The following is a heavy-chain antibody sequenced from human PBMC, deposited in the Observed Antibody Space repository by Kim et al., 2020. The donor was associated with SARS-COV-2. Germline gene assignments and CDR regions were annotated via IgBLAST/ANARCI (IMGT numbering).Heavy chain of an antibody. CDR2: INHSGST. V-gene: IGHV4-34*01. CDR3: ARDGSWPGGRPAFDI. Sequence: SETLSLTCAVYGGSFSGYYWSWIRQPPGKGLEWIGEINHSGSTNYNPSLKSRVTISVDTSKNQFSLKLSSVTAADTAVYYCARDGSWPGGRPAFDIWGQGTMVTVSS. D-gene: IGHD2-15*01. CDR1: GGSFSGYY. J-gene: IGHJ3*02.